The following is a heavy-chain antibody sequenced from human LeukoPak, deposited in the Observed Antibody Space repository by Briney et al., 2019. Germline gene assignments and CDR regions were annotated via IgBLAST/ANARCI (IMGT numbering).Heavy chain of an antibody. D-gene: IGHD3-10*01. V-gene: IGHV3-48*03. CDR1: GFTFSSYE. CDR2: ISSSGNTI. CDR3: SRDEVGEAWAFVFDY. J-gene: IGHJ4*02. Sequence: GGSQRLSCAASGFTFSSYEMNWARQAPGKGLEWVIYISSSGNTIYYADSVKGRFTISRDNAKNSLYLQMNSLRAEDTAVYYCSRDEVGEAWAFVFDYWGQGTLVTVSS.